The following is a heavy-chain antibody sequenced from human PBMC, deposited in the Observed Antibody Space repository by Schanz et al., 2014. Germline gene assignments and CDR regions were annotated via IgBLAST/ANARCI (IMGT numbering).Heavy chain of an antibody. V-gene: IGHV1-2*02. CDR3: ARIFSRSATDSFDV. Sequence: QVQLVQSGSELKKPGASVKVSCKASGYTFAMYDMNWVRQAPGQGLEWVGRITPSTGATNYAQKFQGRVAMTRDTSTSTAYMELSGLTSDDTAVYYCARIFSRSATDSFDVWGQGTMVTVSS. D-gene: IGHD1-26*01. CDR2: ITPSTGAT. CDR1: GYTFAMYD. J-gene: IGHJ3*01.